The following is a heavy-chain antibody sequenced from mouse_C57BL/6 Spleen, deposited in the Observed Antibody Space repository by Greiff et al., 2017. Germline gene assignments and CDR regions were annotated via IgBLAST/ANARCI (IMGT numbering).Heavy chain of an antibody. CDR2: ISSGSSTI. D-gene: IGHD4-1*01. V-gene: IGHV5-17*01. CDR1: GFTFSDYG. Sequence: QLVESGGGLVKPGGSLKLSCAASGFTFSDYGMHWVRQAPEKGLEWVAYISSGSSTIYYADTVKGRFTISRDNAKNTLFLQMTILRSEDTAMYYGANFQLGRNYAMDYWGQGTSVTVSS. CDR3: ANFQLGRNYAMDY. J-gene: IGHJ4*01.